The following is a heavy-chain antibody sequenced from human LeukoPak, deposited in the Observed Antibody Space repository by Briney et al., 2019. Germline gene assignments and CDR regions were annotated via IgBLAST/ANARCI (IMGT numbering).Heavy chain of an antibody. V-gene: IGHV3-23*01. Sequence: GGSLRLSCAASGFTFTSFAMSWVRQAPGKGLEWVSTISRSGVATYYANSVKGRFTISRDNSKNTVYVQMNSLRAEDTAVYYCARDLRQYYYDSSGYYYWGQGTLVTVSS. CDR1: GFTFTSFA. CDR3: ARDLRQYYYDSSGYYY. J-gene: IGHJ4*02. D-gene: IGHD3-22*01. CDR2: ISRSGVAT.